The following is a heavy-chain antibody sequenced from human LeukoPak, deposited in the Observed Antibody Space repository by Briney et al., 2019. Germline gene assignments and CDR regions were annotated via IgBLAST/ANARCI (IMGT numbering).Heavy chain of an antibody. V-gene: IGHV4-59*01. CDR1: GGSIGSYH. CDR2: VHYTWNT. CDR3: ARVASKGGMDV. D-gene: IGHD5/OR15-5a*01. J-gene: IGHJ6*02. Sequence: SETLSLTCSVSGGSIGSYHWSWIRQPPGKGLEWVGHVHYTWNTKYNPSLTGRVSISLDRSKNQFSLSLSSLTAADTAVYYCARVASKGGMDVWGQGTTVIVSS.